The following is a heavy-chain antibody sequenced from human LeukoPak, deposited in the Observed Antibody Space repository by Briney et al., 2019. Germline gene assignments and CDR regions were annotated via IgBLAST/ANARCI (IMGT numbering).Heavy chain of an antibody. CDR1: GNTFTSYY. D-gene: IGHD5-24*01. Sequence: ASVKVSCKTSGNTFTSYYMHWVRQAPGQGLEWMGIINPSGGSTSYAQKFQGRVTMTRDTSTSTVYMELSSLRSEDTAVYYCAARDGYNWEGDYWGQGTLVTVSS. V-gene: IGHV1-46*01. J-gene: IGHJ4*02. CDR2: INPSGGST. CDR3: AARDGYNWEGDY.